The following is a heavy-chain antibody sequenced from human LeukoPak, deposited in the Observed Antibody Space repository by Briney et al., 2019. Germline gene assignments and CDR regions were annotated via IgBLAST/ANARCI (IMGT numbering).Heavy chain of an antibody. J-gene: IGHJ6*02. CDR2: ICDYGRGT. D-gene: IGHD3-10*02. CDR1: GFPFRPLA. CDR3: AKDVRPGGGGMDV. Sequence: GGSLRLSCAASGFPFRPLAMNWVRQAPGKGLEGVSNICDYGRGTHYSDSVKERFTISRDNSKNTLHLQMNSRKADDTAIEYCAKDVRPGGGGMDVWGQGTTVTVSS. V-gene: IGHV3-23*01.